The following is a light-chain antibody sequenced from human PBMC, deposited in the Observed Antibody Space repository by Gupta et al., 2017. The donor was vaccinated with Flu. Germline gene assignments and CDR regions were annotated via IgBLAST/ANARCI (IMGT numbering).Light chain of an antibody. Sequence: GRAICISSTGTNSGIGAYNYVSWYQQPPSKVLNLMIYKLIKRPSGVSTCFSGSTSATTASLTIPGLEAEDEDDYYSDSYGAVGVFGGGTKLTVL. CDR3: DSYGAVGV. CDR1: NSGIGAYNY. V-gene: IGLV2-14*01. CDR2: KLI. J-gene: IGLJ2*01.